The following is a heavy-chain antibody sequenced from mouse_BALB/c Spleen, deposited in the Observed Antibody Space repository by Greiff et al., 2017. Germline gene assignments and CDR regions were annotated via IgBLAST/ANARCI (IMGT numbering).Heavy chain of an antibody. CDR2: ISYSGST. Sequence: DVQLQESGPGLVKPSQSLSLTCTVTGYSITSDYAWNWIRQFPGNKLEWMGYISYSGSTSYNPSLKSRISITRDTSKNQFFLQLNSVTTEDTATYYCARRDGSDWFAYWGQGTLVTVSA. J-gene: IGHJ3*01. V-gene: IGHV3-2*02. D-gene: IGHD1-1*01. CDR3: ARRDGSDWFAY. CDR1: GYSITSDYA.